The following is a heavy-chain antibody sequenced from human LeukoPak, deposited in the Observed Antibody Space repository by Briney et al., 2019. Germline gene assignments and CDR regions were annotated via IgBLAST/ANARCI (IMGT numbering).Heavy chain of an antibody. J-gene: IGHJ3*02. V-gene: IGHV1-69*04. D-gene: IGHD5-18*01. CDR2: IIPILGIA. CDR3: ARVVQLWHDAFDI. Sequence: SVKVSCKAPGGTFSSYAISWVRQAPGQGLEWMGRIIPILGIANYAQKFQGRVTIAADKSTSTAYMELSSLRSEDTAVYYCARVVQLWHDAFDIWGQGTMVTVSS. CDR1: GGTFSSYA.